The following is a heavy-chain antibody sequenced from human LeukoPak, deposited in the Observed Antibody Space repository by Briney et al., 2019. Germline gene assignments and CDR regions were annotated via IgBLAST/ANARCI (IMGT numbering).Heavy chain of an antibody. CDR1: GGTFSSYA. D-gene: IGHD5-12*01. CDR3: ARECVGWLRPDPFFDY. CDR2: IIPIFGTA. V-gene: IGHV1-69*05. Sequence: ASVKVSCKASGGTFSSYAISWVRQAPGQGLEWMGGIIPIFGTANYAQKFQGRVTMTRDTSTSTVYMELSSLRSEDTAVYYCARECVGWLRPDPFFDYWGQGTLVTVSS. J-gene: IGHJ4*02.